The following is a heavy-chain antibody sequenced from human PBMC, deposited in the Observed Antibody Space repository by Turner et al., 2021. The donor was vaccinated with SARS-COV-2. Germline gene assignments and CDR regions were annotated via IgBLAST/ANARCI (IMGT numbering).Heavy chain of an antibody. J-gene: IGHJ4*02. CDR1: GGSISSSSYY. Sequence: LQLLESGPGQVKPSGTLSLTCTVSGGSISSSSYYWGWIRQPPGKGLEWIGSIDYSGSTYYSPYLKSRVTISVDTSKTQFTLKLSSVTAADTAVYYCARRRCMSGYSFDYWGQGTLVTVSS. V-gene: IGHV4-39*01. CDR2: IDYSGST. D-gene: IGHD3-3*01. CDR3: ARRRCMSGYSFDY.